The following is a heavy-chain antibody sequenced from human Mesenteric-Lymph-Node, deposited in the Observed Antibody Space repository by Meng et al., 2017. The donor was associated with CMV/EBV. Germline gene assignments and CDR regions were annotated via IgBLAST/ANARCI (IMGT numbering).Heavy chain of an antibody. Sequence: ETLSLTCDVSGGSISSSNWWSWVRQPPGKGLEWVSAISGSGGSTYYADSVKGRFTISRDNSKNTLYLQMNSLRAEDTAVYYCAKGRRPTMIVVVISIDYWGQGTLVTVSS. V-gene: IGHV3-23*01. D-gene: IGHD3-22*01. CDR1: GGSISSSN. CDR3: AKGRRPTMIVVVISIDY. J-gene: IGHJ4*02. CDR2: ISGSGGST.